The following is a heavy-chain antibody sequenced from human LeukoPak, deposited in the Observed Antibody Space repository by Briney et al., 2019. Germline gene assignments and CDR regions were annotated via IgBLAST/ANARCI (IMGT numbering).Heavy chain of an antibody. D-gene: IGHD3-10*01. CDR1: GGSITGGDYS. V-gene: IGHV4-30-2*01. J-gene: IGHJ4*02. Sequence: SETLSLTCAVSGGSITGGDYSWNWIRQPPGRGLEWIGYIYHGGTTYYNPSLKSRVTISVDGYMNQFSLKLYSVTAADAALYFCARASGYYGSGSPYFDSWGQGTQVTVSS. CDR3: ARASGYYGSGSPYFDS. CDR2: IYHGGTT.